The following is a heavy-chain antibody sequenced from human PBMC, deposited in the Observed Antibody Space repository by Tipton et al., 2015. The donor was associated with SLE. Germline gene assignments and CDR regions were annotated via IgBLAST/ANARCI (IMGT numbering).Heavy chain of an antibody. D-gene: IGHD2-2*01. J-gene: IGHJ1*01. CDR3: ARGVGYCSSTSGLEYFQH. CDR2: ISSSGSTI. V-gene: IGHV3-48*03. Sequence: GSLRLSCAASGFTFSSYEMNWVRQAPGKGLEWISYISSSGSTIYYADSVKGRITISRDNGKKALYLQMNSLRAEDTAVYYCARGVGYCSSTSGLEYFQHWGQGTLATFSS. CDR1: GFTFSSYE.